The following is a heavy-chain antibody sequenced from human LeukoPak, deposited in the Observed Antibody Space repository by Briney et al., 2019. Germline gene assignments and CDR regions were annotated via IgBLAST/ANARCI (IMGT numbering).Heavy chain of an antibody. J-gene: IGHJ5*02. D-gene: IGHD4-17*01. CDR1: GFTFRGYG. V-gene: IGHV3-33*03. CDR3: AKGARGDTVTSIVGLNWFDP. Sequence: QTGGSLRLSCEASGFTFRGYGMHWVRQAPGRGLEWVAVIWYDGSNKYYADSVKGRFTISRDNSKNTLYLQMNSLRADDTAVYYCAKGARGDTVTSIVGLNWFDPWGQGTLVTVSS. CDR2: IWYDGSNK.